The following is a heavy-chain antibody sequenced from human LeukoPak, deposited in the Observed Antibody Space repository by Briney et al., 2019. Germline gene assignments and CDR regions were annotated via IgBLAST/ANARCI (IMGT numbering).Heavy chain of an antibody. D-gene: IGHD6-13*01. Sequence: SETLSLTCTVSGGSISSYYWSWIRQPPGKGLEWIGRIYSTGSTNYNPSLKSRVTMSVDTSKNQFSLRLRSVTAADTAVYYCARQIASAGTAGFDFWGQGALVTVSS. J-gene: IGHJ4*02. CDR3: ARQIASAGTAGFDF. CDR2: IYSTGST. CDR1: GGSISSYY. V-gene: IGHV4-4*07.